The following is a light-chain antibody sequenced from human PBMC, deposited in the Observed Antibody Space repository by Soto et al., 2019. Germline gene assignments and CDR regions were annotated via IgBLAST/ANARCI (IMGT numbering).Light chain of an antibody. CDR2: QVS. V-gene: IGLV2-14*01. CDR1: SSDIGGFYY. J-gene: IGLJ1*01. Sequence: QSVLTQPVSLSGSPGQSITISCTGTSSDIGGFYYVSWYQHHPGKDPKLMIYQVSNRPSGVSNRFSGSKSGNTASLTISGLQAEDEADYFCSSYSSSSTFYVFGAGTKVTVL. CDR3: SSYSSSSTFYV.